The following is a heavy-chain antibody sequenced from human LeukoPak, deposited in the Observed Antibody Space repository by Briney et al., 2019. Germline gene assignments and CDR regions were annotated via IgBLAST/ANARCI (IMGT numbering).Heavy chain of an antibody. Sequence: GGALRVLCTAFGFTFGDYDKSWGRQDPGKGLEGVGFIRSKVYCGTTEYTASVKGRFAIYRDDSKSIAYVQMNSLKTEDTAVYYCTRVVSGWQYLHDYWGQGTLVTVSS. J-gene: IGHJ4*02. CDR1: GFTFGDYD. D-gene: IGHD6-19*01. CDR3: TRVVSGWQYLHDY. V-gene: IGHV3-49*04. CDR2: IRSKVYCGTT.